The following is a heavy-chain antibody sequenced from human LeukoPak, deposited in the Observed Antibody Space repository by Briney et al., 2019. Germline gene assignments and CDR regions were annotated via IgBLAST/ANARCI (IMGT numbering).Heavy chain of an antibody. J-gene: IGHJ5*02. CDR2: IIPIFGTA. Sequence: SVKVSCKASGGTFSSYAISWVRQAPGQGLEWMGGIIPIFGTANYAQKFQGRVTITADKSTSTAYMELSGLRSEDTAVYYCARGTPQLVRGNWFDPWGQGTLVTVSS. CDR1: GGTFSSYA. D-gene: IGHD6-6*01. CDR3: ARGTPQLVRGNWFDP. V-gene: IGHV1-69*06.